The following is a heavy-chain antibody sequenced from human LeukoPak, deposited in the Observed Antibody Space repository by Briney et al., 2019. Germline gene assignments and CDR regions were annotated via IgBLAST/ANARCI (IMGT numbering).Heavy chain of an antibody. Sequence: GGSLRLSCAASGFTFSDHYMDWVRQAPGKGLEWVGRTKNKGHSYTPEYAASVKGRFTISRDESSNSLHLQMNSLKTEDTAVYYCAREGDGSGPDFDYWGQGTLVTVSS. CDR1: GFTFSDHY. CDR3: AREGDGSGPDFDY. V-gene: IGHV3-72*01. J-gene: IGHJ4*02. CDR2: TKNKGHSYTP. D-gene: IGHD3-22*01.